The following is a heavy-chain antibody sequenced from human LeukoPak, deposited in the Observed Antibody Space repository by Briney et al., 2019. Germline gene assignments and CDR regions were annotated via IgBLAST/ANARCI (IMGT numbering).Heavy chain of an antibody. J-gene: IGHJ4*02. CDR3: ARSPAAYGDYGSVIDY. CDR1: GGSISSGDYY. CDR2: IYYSGST. D-gene: IGHD4-17*01. Sequence: MASETLSLTCTVSGGSISSGDYYWSWIRQPPGKGLEWIGYIYYSGSTYYNPSPKSRVTISVDTSKNQFSLKLSSVTAADTAVYYCARSPAAYGDYGSVIDYWGQGTLVTVSS. V-gene: IGHV4-30-4*01.